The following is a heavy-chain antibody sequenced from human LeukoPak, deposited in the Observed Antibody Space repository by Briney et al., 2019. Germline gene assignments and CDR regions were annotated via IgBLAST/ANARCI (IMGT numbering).Heavy chain of an antibody. CDR3: ARRGSKNDFDY. J-gene: IGHJ4*02. Sequence: GGSLRLSCAASGFTFSSYDMHWVRQATGKGLEWVSAIGTAGDTYYPGSVKGRFTISRGNAKNSLYLQMNSLRAGDTAVYYCARRGSKNDFDYWGQGTLVTVSS. CDR1: GFTFSSYD. D-gene: IGHD1-26*01. V-gene: IGHV3-13*01. CDR2: IGTAGDT.